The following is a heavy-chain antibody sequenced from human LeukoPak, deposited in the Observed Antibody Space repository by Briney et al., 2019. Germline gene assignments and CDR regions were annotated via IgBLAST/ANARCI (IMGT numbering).Heavy chain of an antibody. CDR3: ARDSSYGSGSSFDY. CDR1: GFTFSSYG. D-gene: IGHD3-10*01. CDR2: IWYDGSSK. V-gene: IGHV3-33*01. J-gene: IGHJ4*02. Sequence: PGRSLRLSCAASGFTFSSYGMHWVRQAPGKGLEWVAVIWYDGSSKYYADSVKGRFTISRDNSKNTLYLQMNSLRAEDTAVYYCARDSSYGSGSSFDYWGQGTLVTVSS.